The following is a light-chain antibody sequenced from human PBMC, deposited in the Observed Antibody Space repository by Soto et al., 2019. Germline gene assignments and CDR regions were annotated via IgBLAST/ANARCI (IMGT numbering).Light chain of an antibody. Sequence: EIVLTQSPATLSLSPGERATLSCRASQSISSHLAWSQQKPGQAPRLLIYDASNRAPGIPARFSGSGSGTDFTLTISSLEPEDFAVYYCQQRPNWPLTFGGGTKVEIK. V-gene: IGKV3-11*01. J-gene: IGKJ4*01. CDR3: QQRPNWPLT. CDR1: QSISSH. CDR2: DAS.